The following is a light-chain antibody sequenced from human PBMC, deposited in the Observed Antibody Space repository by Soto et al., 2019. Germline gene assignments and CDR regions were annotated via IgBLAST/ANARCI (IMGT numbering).Light chain of an antibody. CDR3: QQYGTSGT. CDR2: DAS. CDR1: QSVSSSY. Sequence: EIVLTQSPGTLSLSPGERATLSCRASQSVSSSYLAWYQQKPGQAPRLLIYDASSRATGIPDRFSGSGSGTDFTLSISRLEPEDFAVCYCQQYGTSGTFGQGTKVDIK. J-gene: IGKJ1*01. V-gene: IGKV3-20*01.